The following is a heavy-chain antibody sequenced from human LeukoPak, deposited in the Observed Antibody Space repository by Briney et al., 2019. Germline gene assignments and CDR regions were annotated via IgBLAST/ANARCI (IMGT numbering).Heavy chain of an antibody. CDR2: ISGSDGTT. CDR1: GFTFSIYA. D-gene: IGHD2-2*01. V-gene: IGHV3-23*01. CDR3: AKDTYPGYCSSTSCYPPDY. Sequence: GGSLRLSCAASGFTFSIYAMSWVRQAPGRGLEWVSVISGSDGTTYYADSVKGRFTISRDNSKNTLYLQMNSLRAEDTAVYYCAKDTYPGYCSSTSCYPPDYWGQGTLVTVSS. J-gene: IGHJ4*02.